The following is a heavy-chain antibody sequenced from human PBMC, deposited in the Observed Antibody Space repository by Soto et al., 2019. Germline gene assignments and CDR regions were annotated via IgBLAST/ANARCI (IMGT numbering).Heavy chain of an antibody. CDR3: ARGRHDYDSSGYYTYYFDY. V-gene: IGHV4-34*01. J-gene: IGHJ4*02. CDR2: INHSGST. Sequence: SETLSLTCAVYGGSFSGYYWSWIRQPPGKGLEWIGEINHSGSTNYNPSLKSRVTISIDTSKNQFSLKPSSVTAADTAVYYCARGRHDYDSSGYYTYYFDYWGQGTLVTVSS. D-gene: IGHD3-22*01. CDR1: GGSFSGYY.